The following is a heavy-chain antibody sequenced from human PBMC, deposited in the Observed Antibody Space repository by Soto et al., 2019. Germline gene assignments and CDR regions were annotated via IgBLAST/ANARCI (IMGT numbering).Heavy chain of an antibody. V-gene: IGHV4-34*01. CDR3: ARGFHSSALFSRYTKFDN. Sequence: QVQLQQWGAGLLKPSETLSLTCAVYGGSFSGYYWTWIRQPPGKGLEWIGEINHSGNTNYNPSLKSRVTISLDISKNQFSLKLRSVTAADTAVYYCARGFHSSALFSRYTKFDNWGQGTLVTVSS. J-gene: IGHJ4*02. CDR1: GGSFSGYY. D-gene: IGHD6-6*01. CDR2: INHSGNT.